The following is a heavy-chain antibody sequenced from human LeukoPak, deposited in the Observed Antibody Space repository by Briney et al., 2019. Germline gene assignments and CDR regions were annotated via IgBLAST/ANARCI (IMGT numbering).Heavy chain of an antibody. D-gene: IGHD2-21*02. CDR1: GFTFSSYW. Sequence: GGSLRLSCAASGFTFSSYWMSWVRQAPGKGLEWVANIKQDGSEKYYVDSVKGRFTISRDNAKNSLYLHMNSLRAEDTAVYYCARDRFKEYGDTELGYWGQGILVTVSS. V-gene: IGHV3-7*01. J-gene: IGHJ4*02. CDR3: ARDRFKEYGDTELGY. CDR2: IKQDGSEK.